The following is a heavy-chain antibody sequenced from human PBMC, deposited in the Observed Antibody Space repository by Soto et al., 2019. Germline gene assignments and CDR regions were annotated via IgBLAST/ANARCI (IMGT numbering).Heavy chain of an antibody. CDR2: ISETGSHT. V-gene: IGHV3-11*06. CDR3: ARSLRATSPLTF. Sequence: GVQRLSCESSGFTFTDYHMSWIRQAPGKGLEWVALISETGSHTAYAESVKGRFTISRDNARPSVFLQMNSLRSDDTAVYFCARSLRATSPLTFWGQGTPVTVSS. CDR1: GFTFTDYH. J-gene: IGHJ4*02.